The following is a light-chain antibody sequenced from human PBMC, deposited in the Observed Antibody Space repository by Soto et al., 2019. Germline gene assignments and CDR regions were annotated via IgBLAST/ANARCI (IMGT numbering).Light chain of an antibody. CDR1: SSNIGSNY. J-gene: IGLJ2*01. CDR3: AAWDDSLSPHVV. Sequence: QSVLTQPPSASGTSGQRVTISCSGSSSNIGSNYVYWYQQLPGTAPKLLIYRNNQRPSGVPDRFSGSKSGTSASLAISGLRSEDEADYYCAAWDDSLSPHVVFGGGTKLTVL. V-gene: IGLV1-47*01. CDR2: RNN.